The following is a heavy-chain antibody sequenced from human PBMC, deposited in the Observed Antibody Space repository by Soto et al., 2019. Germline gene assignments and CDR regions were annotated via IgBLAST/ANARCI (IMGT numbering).Heavy chain of an antibody. CDR3: ARTFGEFRNWFDP. Sequence: GESLKISCKGSGYSFTSYWIGWVRQMPGKGLEWMGRIDPSDSYTNYSPSFQGHVTISADKSISTAYLQWSSLKASDTAMYYCARTFGEFRNWFDPWGQGTLVTVSS. CDR1: GYSFTSYW. J-gene: IGHJ5*02. CDR2: IDPSDSYT. V-gene: IGHV5-10-1*01. D-gene: IGHD3-10*01.